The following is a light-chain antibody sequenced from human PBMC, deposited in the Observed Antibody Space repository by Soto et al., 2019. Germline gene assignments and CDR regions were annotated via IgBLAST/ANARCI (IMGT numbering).Light chain of an antibody. V-gene: IGLV1-44*01. CDR2: SNN. J-gene: IGLJ1*01. CDR3: AAWDDRLNVHV. CDR1: SSNIGSTA. Sequence: QSVLTQPPSASGTPGQRVTISCSGSSSNIGSTAVNWYQQLPGTAPKLLIYSNNQRPSAVPDRFSGYKSGTSASLAISGLHSEYEADYYCAAWDDRLNVHVFGTGTKLTV.